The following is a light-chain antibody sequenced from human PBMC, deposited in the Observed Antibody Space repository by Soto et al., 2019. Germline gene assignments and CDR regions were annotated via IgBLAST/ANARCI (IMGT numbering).Light chain of an antibody. Sequence: QSALTQPASVSGSPGQSITISCTGTSSDVGGYNYVSWYQQHPGKAPKLLIYDVHNRPSGVSNRFSGSKSCNTASLTISGLQAEDEADYYCKSFTSSNTLVLGGGTKVTVL. CDR1: SSDVGGYNY. CDR3: KSFTSSNTLV. CDR2: DVH. V-gene: IGLV2-14*01. J-gene: IGLJ2*01.